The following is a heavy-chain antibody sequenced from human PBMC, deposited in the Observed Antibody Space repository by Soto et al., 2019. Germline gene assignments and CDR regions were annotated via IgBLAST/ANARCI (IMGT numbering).Heavy chain of an antibody. CDR3: ARPLWRDDYNWGYFDL. Sequence: QVQLVESGGGVVQPGRSLRLSCAASGFTFSSYAMHWVRKAPGKGLEWVAVISYDGSNKYYADSVKGRFTISRDNSKNPLYLQMNSLRTKDTAVYYCARPLWRDDYNWGYFDLWGRGTLVTVSS. CDR1: GFTFSSYA. V-gene: IGHV3-30-3*01. J-gene: IGHJ2*01. D-gene: IGHD4-4*01. CDR2: ISYDGSNK.